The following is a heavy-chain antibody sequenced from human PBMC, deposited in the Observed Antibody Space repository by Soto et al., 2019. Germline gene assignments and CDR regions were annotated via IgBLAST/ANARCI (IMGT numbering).Heavy chain of an antibody. J-gene: IGHJ6*02. V-gene: IGHV1-2*02. Sequence: ASVKVSCKASGYTFTGYYVHWVREAPGQGLEWMGWINPETGGASYAQKFQGRVTLSRDTSINTAYLEVSRLRFDDAAVYFCARERYQVISDGMDVWGQGTTVTVSS. D-gene: IGHD2-2*01. CDR3: ARERYQVISDGMDV. CDR1: GYTFTGYY. CDR2: INPETGGA.